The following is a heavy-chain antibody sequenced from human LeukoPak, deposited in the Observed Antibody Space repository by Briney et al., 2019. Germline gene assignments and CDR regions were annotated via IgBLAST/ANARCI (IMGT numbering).Heavy chain of an antibody. J-gene: IGHJ4*02. Sequence: GGSLRLSCGASGFTFNNYGMNWVRQAPGKGLEWVSAISGSGDNTYYADSVKGRFTISRDNSKNTLYLQMNSLRAEDTAVYYCARTDSSGYYDSFDYWGQGTLVTVSS. CDR1: GFTFNNYG. CDR2: ISGSGDNT. CDR3: ARTDSSGYYDSFDY. D-gene: IGHD3-22*01. V-gene: IGHV3-23*01.